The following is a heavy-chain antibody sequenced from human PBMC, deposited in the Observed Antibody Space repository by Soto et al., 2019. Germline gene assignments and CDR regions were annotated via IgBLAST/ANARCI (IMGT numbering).Heavy chain of an antibody. CDR3: ARDGSITMVRGAAFDY. V-gene: IGHV3-30*09. Sequence: GGSLRLSCEASGFIFSDHAMSWVRQAPGKGLEWVAVISYDGSNKYYADSVKGRFAISRDNSKNTLYLQMNSLRAEDTAVYYCARDGSITMVRGAAFDYWGQGTLVTVSS. J-gene: IGHJ4*02. CDR1: GFIFSDHA. D-gene: IGHD3-10*01. CDR2: ISYDGSNK.